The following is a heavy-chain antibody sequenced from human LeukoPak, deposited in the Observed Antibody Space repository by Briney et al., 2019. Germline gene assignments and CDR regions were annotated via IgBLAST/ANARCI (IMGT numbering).Heavy chain of an antibody. CDR1: GFTFSSYA. J-gene: IGHJ3*02. CDR2: ISGSGGST. V-gene: IGHV3-23*01. Sequence: PGGSLRLSCAASGFTFSSYAMSWVRQAPGKGLEWVSAISGSGGSTYHADSVKGRFTISRDNSKNTLYLQMNSLRAEDTAVYYCAKVDIVAPGAFDIWGQGAMVTVSS. D-gene: IGHD5-12*01. CDR3: AKVDIVAPGAFDI.